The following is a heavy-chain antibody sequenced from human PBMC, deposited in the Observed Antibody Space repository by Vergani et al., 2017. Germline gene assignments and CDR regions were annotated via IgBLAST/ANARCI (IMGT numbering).Heavy chain of an antibody. J-gene: IGHJ3*02. CDR1: GGSFSGYY. CDR2: INHSGST. Sequence: QVQLQQWGAGLLKPSETLSLTCAVHGGSFSGYYWSWIRQPPGKGLEWIGEINHSGSTNYNPSLKSRVTISVDTSKNQFSLKLSSVTTADTAVYYCARRSNDFWSGNAFDIWGQGTMVTVSS. D-gene: IGHD3-3*01. CDR3: ARRSNDFWSGNAFDI. V-gene: IGHV4-34*01.